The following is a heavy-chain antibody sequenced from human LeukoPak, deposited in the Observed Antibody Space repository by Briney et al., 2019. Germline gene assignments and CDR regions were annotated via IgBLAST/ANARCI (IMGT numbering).Heavy chain of an antibody. J-gene: IGHJ4*02. Sequence: SETLSLTCTVSGGSISSGGYYWSWIRQHPGKGLVWIGYIYYSGSTYYNPSLKSRVTISVDTSKNQFSLKLSSVTAADTAVYYCARASGTVTPDFYFDYWGQGTLVTVSS. D-gene: IGHD4-17*01. CDR1: GGSISSGGYY. V-gene: IGHV4-31*03. CDR3: ARASGTVTPDFYFDY. CDR2: IYYSGST.